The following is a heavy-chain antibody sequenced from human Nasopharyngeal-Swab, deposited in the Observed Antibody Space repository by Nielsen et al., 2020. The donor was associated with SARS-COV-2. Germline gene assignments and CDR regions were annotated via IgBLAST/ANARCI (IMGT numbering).Heavy chain of an antibody. V-gene: IGHV3-30-3*01. CDR3: ASPPLDSSGYYYGFHY. J-gene: IGHJ4*02. CDR1: GFTFSSSA. CDR2: ISYDGSNK. Sequence: GGSLRLSCAASGFTFSSSAMHWVRQAPGKGLEWVAVISYDGSNKYFADSVKGRFTISRDNSKNTLYLQMNRLRAEDTAVYYCASPPLDSSGYYYGFHYWGRGTLVTVSS. D-gene: IGHD3-22*01.